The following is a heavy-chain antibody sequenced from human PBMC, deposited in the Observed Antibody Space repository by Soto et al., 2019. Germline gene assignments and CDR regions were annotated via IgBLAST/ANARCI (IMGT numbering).Heavy chain of an antibody. CDR3: AWDMVRGVIMDDY. Sequence: QVQLVQSGAEVKKPGSSVKVSCKASGGTFSSYTISWVRQAPGQGLEWMGRIIPILGIANYAQKFQGRVTITADKSTSTAYMELSSLRSEDTAVYYCAWDMVRGVIMDDYWGQGTLVTVSS. V-gene: IGHV1-69*02. CDR2: IIPILGIA. J-gene: IGHJ4*02. CDR1: GGTFSSYT. D-gene: IGHD3-10*01.